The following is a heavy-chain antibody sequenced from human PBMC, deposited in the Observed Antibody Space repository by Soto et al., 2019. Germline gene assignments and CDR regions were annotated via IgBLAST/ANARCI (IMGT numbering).Heavy chain of an antibody. CDR1: GFTFSSYA. Sequence: EVQLLESGGGLVQPGGSLRLSCAASGFTFSSYAMTWVRQAPGKGLKWVSSLSDRGGSTYYADSVKGRFTISRDNSKNTLYLQMNSLRAEDTALYYCVKDAYSGYGNFDYWGQGTLVTVSS. J-gene: IGHJ4*02. D-gene: IGHD5-12*01. V-gene: IGHV3-23*01. CDR2: LSDRGGST. CDR3: VKDAYSGYGNFDY.